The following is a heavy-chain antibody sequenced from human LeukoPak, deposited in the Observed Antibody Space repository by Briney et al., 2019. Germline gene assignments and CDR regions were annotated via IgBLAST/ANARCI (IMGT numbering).Heavy chain of an antibody. V-gene: IGHV3-74*01. J-gene: IGHJ4*02. CDR2: INSDWSST. CDR1: GFTFSSYW. Sequence: GGSLRLSCAASGFTFSSYWMHWVRQAPGKGLVWVSRINSDWSSTSYADSVEGRFTISRDNAKSTLYLQMNSLRAEDTAVYYCAKGGSYPIDYWGQGALVTVSS. D-gene: IGHD1-26*01. CDR3: AKGGSYPIDY.